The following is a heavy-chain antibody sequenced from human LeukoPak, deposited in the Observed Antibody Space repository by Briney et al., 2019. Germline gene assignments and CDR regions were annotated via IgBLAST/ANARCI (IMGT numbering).Heavy chain of an antibody. CDR2: ISGSGGST. CDR1: GFTFSSYA. V-gene: IGHV3-23*01. D-gene: IGHD2-2*01. CDR3: AKDAPVNIVVVPAANS. J-gene: IGHJ4*02. Sequence: PGGSLRLSCAPSGFTFSSYAMSWARHAPGEGLEWVSSISGSGGSTYYAHSVTGRFTISRDNYKNTLYLQMNSQRAEDTAVYYCAKDAPVNIVVVPAANSWGQGTLVTVSS.